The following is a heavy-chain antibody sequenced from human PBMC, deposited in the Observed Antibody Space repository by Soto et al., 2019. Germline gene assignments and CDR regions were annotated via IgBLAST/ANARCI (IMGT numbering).Heavy chain of an antibody. Sequence: GESLKISCNGSGYSFTSYWIGWVRQMPGKGLEWMGIIYPGDSDTRYSPSFQGQVTISADKSISTAYLQWSSLKASDTAMYYCARQDNPAGYCSSTSCPSYYYYGMDVWGQGTTVTVSS. CDR2: IYPGDSDT. V-gene: IGHV5-51*01. CDR3: ARQDNPAGYCSSTSCPSYYYYGMDV. D-gene: IGHD2-2*01. J-gene: IGHJ6*02. CDR1: GYSFTSYW.